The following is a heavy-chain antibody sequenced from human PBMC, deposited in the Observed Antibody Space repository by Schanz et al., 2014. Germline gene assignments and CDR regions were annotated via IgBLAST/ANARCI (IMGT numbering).Heavy chain of an antibody. CDR1: GFTVSSNY. CDR3: AKLSLDIVEVNRPDYYFDY. J-gene: IGHJ4*02. Sequence: EVQMLESGGGLVQPGGSLRLSCAASGFTVSSNYMSWVRQAPGKGLEWVSLIYSGGRTYYADSVKGRFTISRDNSENTLYLQMNSLRAEDTAVYYCAKLSLDIVEVNRPDYYFDYWGQGTLVTVSS. CDR2: IYSGGRT. D-gene: IGHD5-12*01. V-gene: IGHV3-53*01.